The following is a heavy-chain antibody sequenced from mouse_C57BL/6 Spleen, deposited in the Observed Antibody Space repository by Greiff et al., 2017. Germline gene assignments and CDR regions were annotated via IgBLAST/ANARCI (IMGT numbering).Heavy chain of an antibody. CDR3: AIASGYTPYALDY. CDR2: IHPSDSDT. V-gene: IGHV1-74*01. Sequence: QVQLQQPGAELVKPGASVKVSCKASGYTFTSYWMHWVQQRPGQGLEWIGRIHPSDSDTNYTQKFKGKATFTGDNSNSTAYMQLSSLTSEDSAVYYCAIASGYTPYALDYWGHGTSVTVSS. CDR1: GYTFTSYW. D-gene: IGHD3-1*01. J-gene: IGHJ4*01.